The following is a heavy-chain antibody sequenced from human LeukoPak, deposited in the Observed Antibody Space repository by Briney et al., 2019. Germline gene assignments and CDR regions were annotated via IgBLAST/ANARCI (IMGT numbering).Heavy chain of an antibody. J-gene: IGHJ4*02. D-gene: IGHD3-10*01. Sequence: EWIGSIYDSGSTYYNPSLKSRVTISVDTSKNQFSLKLNSVTAADTAVYYCARGPGALLHWGQGILVTVSS. CDR3: ARGPGALLH. CDR2: IYDSGST. V-gene: IGHV4-39*01.